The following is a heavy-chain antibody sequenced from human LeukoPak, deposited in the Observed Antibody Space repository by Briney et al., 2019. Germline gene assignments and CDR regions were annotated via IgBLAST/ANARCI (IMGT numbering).Heavy chain of an antibody. Sequence: ASVTVSCNASGYTFTGYYMHWVRQAPGQGLEWMGWINPNSGGTNYAQKFQGRVTMTRDTSISTAYMELSRLRSDDTAVYYCARDTVAGLYYIDYWGQGTLVTVSS. J-gene: IGHJ4*02. V-gene: IGHV1-2*02. CDR3: ARDTVAGLYYIDY. D-gene: IGHD6-19*01. CDR1: GYTFTGYY. CDR2: INPNSGGT.